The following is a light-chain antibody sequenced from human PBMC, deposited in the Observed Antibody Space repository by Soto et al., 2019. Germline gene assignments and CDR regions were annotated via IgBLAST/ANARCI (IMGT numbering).Light chain of an antibody. V-gene: IGKV3-15*01. J-gene: IGKJ1*01. CDR2: GAS. CDR1: RRVSSN. CDR3: QQYNNWPPVT. Sequence: IVLIQSPATLPVSPGVRATLSCRASRRVSSNLAWYQQKPGQAPRLLIYGASTSATGIPARFSGSGSGTEFTLTISSLQSEDFAVYYCQQYNNWPPVTFGQRTKVDIK.